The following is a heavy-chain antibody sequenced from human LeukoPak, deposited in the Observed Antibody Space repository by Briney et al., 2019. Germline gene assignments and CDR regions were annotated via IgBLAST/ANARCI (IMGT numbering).Heavy chain of an antibody. Sequence: GGSLRLSCAASGFTFSSYSMNWVRQAPGKGLEWVSSISSSSSYIYYADSVKGRFTISRDNAKNSLYLQMNSLRAEDTAVYYCARDYYDSSGYYAHYYWGQGTLVTVSS. V-gene: IGHV3-21*01. D-gene: IGHD3-22*01. CDR2: ISSSSSYI. CDR3: ARDYYDSSGYYAHYY. CDR1: GFTFSSYS. J-gene: IGHJ4*02.